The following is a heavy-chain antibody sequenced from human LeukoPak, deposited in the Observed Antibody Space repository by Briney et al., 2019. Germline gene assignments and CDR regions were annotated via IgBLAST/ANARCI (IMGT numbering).Heavy chain of an antibody. J-gene: IGHJ4*02. Sequence: GESLKISCKGSGYSFTSYWIGWVRQMPGKGLEWMGIIYPGDSDTRYSPSFQGQVTISPDKSISTAYLQWSSLKASDTAMYYCARQELGSYDILTGYPRGDFDYWGQGTLVTVSS. CDR3: ARQELGSYDILTGYPRGDFDY. V-gene: IGHV5-51*01. CDR1: GYSFTSYW. D-gene: IGHD3-9*01. CDR2: IYPGDSDT.